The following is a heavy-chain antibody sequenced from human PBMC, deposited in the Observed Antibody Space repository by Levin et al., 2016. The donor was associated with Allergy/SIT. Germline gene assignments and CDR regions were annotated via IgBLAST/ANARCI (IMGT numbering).Heavy chain of an antibody. V-gene: IGHV3-7*04. CDR1: GFTFSSYW. CDR2: IKQDGSEK. CDR3: ARLGVPGSGSYYQDY. Sequence: GESLKISCAASGFTFSSYWMSWVRQAPGKGLEWVANIKQDGSEKYYVDSVKGRFTISRDNAKNSLYLQMNSLRAEDTAVYYCARLGVPGSGSYYQDYWGQGTLVTVSS. D-gene: IGHD3-10*01. J-gene: IGHJ4*02.